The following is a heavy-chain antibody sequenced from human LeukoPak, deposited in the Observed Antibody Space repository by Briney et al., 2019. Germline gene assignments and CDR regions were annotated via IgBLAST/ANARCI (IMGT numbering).Heavy chain of an antibody. CDR1: GGSISNSNYY. CDR3: ASHSFDYDSSGYFYSFDY. J-gene: IGHJ4*02. V-gene: IGHV4-39*01. D-gene: IGHD3-22*01. CDR2: IQYSGST. Sequence: SETLSLTCTVSGGSISNSNYYWGWIRQPPGKGLEWLGSIQYSGSTHYNPSLKSRVTISVDTSKNQFSLNLNSVTAADTAVYCCASHSFDYDSSGYFYSFDYWGQGTLVTVSS.